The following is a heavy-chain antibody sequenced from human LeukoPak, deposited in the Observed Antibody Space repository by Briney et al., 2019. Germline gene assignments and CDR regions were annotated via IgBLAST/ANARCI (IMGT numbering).Heavy chain of an antibody. V-gene: IGHV1-46*01. CDR2: INPSDGAT. D-gene: IGHD1-26*01. CDR1: GYTFTMYY. CDR3: ARAGRGGLSGSWGGLFASYYTYYYMDV. Sequence: ASVKVSCKASGYTFTMYYIHWVRQAPGQGLEWMGMINPSDGATTYAQRFQGRVSMTRDMSTTTVYMDLRSLRSEDTAVYFCARAGRGGLSGSWGGLFASYYTYYYMDVWGRGTTVTVSS. J-gene: IGHJ6*03.